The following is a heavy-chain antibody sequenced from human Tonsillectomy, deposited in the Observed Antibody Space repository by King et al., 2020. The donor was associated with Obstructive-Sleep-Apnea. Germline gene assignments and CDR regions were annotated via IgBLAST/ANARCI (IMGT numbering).Heavy chain of an antibody. J-gene: IGHJ4*02. CDR3: TSSMVRGVIKGVRDPYFDY. Sequence: VQLVESGGGLVKPGGSLRLSCAASGFTFSNAWMSWVRQAPGKGLEWVGRIKSKTDGGTTDYAAPVKGRFTISRDDSKNTLYLQMNSLKTEDTAVYYCTSSMVRGVIKGVRDPYFDYWGQGTLVTVSS. V-gene: IGHV3-15*01. D-gene: IGHD3-10*01. CDR1: GFTFSNAW. CDR2: IKSKTDGGTT.